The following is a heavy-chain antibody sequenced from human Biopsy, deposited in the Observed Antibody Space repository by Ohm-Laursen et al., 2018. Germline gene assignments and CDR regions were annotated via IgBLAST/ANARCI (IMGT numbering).Heavy chain of an antibody. CDR3: AKRGVERGRPLAY. CDR1: GGTFSSFG. J-gene: IGHJ4*02. Sequence: SVKVSCKASGGTFSSFGISWVRQAPGQGLEWMGGINSMFGTTNYAQTFQGRVTITADESTSTAYMEVSSLRSEDTAVYYCAKRGVERGRPLAYWGQGTLVTVSS. D-gene: IGHD1-1*01. V-gene: IGHV1-69*13. CDR2: INSMFGTT.